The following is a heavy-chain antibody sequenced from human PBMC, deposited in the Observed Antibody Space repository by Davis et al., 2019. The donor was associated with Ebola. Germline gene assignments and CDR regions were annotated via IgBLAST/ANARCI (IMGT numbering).Heavy chain of an antibody. CDR3: AGEAIPYGDPSGV. D-gene: IGHD4/OR15-4a*01. Sequence: AASVKVSCKASGYTFTNYGITWVRQAPGQGLEWMGWINPHNGNTNYAQNVQGRVTMTTDTSTSTAYMEVGSLRSDDTAVYYCAGEAIPYGDPSGVWGQGTLVTVAS. CDR2: INPHNGNT. J-gene: IGHJ4*02. V-gene: IGHV1-18*04. CDR1: GYTFTNYG.